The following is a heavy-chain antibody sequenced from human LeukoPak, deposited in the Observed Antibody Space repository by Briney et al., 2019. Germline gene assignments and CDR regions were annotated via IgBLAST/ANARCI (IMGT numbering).Heavy chain of an antibody. Sequence: GGSLRLSCAASGFTFSSYAMHWVRQAPGKGLEWVAVISYDGSNKYYADSVKGRFTISRDNSKNTLYLQMNSLRAEDTAVYYCARTVVVVAASTFDYWGQGTLVTVSS. CDR1: GFTFSSYA. CDR2: ISYDGSNK. V-gene: IGHV3-30*04. D-gene: IGHD2-15*01. CDR3: ARTVVVVAASTFDY. J-gene: IGHJ4*02.